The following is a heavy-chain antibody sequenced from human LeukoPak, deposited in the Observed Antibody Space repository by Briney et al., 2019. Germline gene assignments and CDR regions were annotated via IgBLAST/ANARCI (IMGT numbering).Heavy chain of an antibody. CDR1: GYTFTSYA. J-gene: IGHJ6*03. CDR2: SSAFNGNT. D-gene: IGHD2-21*02. CDR3: ARVPYCGGDCYQNYYYYYMDV. Sequence: GASVNVSCKASGYTFTSYAISWVRQAPGQGLEWMGWSSAFNGNTIYAQKLQGRVTMTTDTSTSTAYMELRSLRSDDTAVYYCARVPYCGGDCYQNYYYYYMDVWGKGTTVTVSS. V-gene: IGHV1-18*01.